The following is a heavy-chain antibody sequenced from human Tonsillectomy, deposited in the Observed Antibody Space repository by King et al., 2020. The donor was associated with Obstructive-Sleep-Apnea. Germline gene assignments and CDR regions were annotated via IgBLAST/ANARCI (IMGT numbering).Heavy chain of an antibody. J-gene: IGHJ6*02. D-gene: IGHD3-16*01. CDR1: GFRFSSFW. V-gene: IGHV3-7*01. CDR2: INQDGSEK. CDR3: ARDVEAVEYYYGMDV. Sequence: VQLVESGGGLVQPGGSLRLSCAASGFRFSSFWMSWVRQAPGKGLEWVANINQDGSEKYYVDSVGGRFTISRDNAKTLLYLQMNSLRVEDTAVYYCARDVEAVEYYYGMDVWGQGTTVTVSS.